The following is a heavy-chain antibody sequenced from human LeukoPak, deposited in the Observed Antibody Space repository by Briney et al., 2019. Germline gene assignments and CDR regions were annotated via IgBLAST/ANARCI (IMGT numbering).Heavy chain of an antibody. CDR1: GGSISSSSYY. V-gene: IGHV4-39*01. CDR3: ARGRGALLWFGELLNSYYFDY. D-gene: IGHD3-10*01. CDR2: IYYSGST. J-gene: IGHJ4*02. Sequence: PSETLSLTCTVSGGSISSSSYYWGWIRQLPGKGLEWIGSIYYSGSTYYNPSLKSRVTISVDTSKNQFSLKLSSVTAADTAVYYCARGRGALLWFGELLNSYYFDYWGQGTLVTVSS.